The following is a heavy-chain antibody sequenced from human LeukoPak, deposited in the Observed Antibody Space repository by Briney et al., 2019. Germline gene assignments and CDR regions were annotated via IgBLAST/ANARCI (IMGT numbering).Heavy chain of an antibody. J-gene: IGHJ6*03. CDR3: SKGKAGHSQSVTDEYYYYMDV. CDR2: ISYSGST. Sequence: SETLSLTCVVDGGYFSGFYWTWIRQAPGKGLEWIGEISYSGSTKYNPSLKSRVTIEVDTSKKQISLNLSSVTAADTAVYYCSKGKAGHSQSVTDEYYYYMDVWGKGTTVIVSS. V-gene: IGHV4-34*01. CDR1: GGYFSGFY. D-gene: IGHD2-21*02.